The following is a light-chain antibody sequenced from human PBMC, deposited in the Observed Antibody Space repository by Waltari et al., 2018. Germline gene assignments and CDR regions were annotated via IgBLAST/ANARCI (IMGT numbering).Light chain of an antibody. J-gene: IGKJ4*01. CDR2: EAS. CDR3: QQCNSYLLT. V-gene: IGKV1-5*03. CDR1: QSMGSS. Sequence: DIQMTQSPSTLSASVGDRVTITCRASQSMGSSLAWYQQKPGKAPTVVVYEASGLESGVPSRFSGSGSGTEFTLTISSLQPDDFATYYGQQCNSYLLTFGGGTKVEIK.